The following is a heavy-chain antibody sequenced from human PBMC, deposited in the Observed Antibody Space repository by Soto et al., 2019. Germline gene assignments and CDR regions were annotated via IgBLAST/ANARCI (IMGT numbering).Heavy chain of an antibody. D-gene: IGHD6-13*01. V-gene: IGHV3-30*04. CDR3: AKDHDLAAAGYYSDY. J-gene: IGHJ4*02. CDR1: GFNFSRYA. CDR2: ISTDGRDK. Sequence: QVQLVESGGGVVQPGRSLRLSCAASGFNFSRYAMHWARQAPGKGLEWVAVISTDGRDKYHADSVKGRFTISRDNSKNTLYLQMNSLRAEDTAVYYCAKDHDLAAAGYYSDYWGQGTLVTVSS.